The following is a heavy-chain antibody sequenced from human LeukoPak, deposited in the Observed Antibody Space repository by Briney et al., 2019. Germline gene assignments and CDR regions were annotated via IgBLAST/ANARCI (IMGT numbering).Heavy chain of an antibody. D-gene: IGHD3-22*01. CDR3: ARDPFFSYDSSGYYFDY. CDR1: GFTLDDYG. V-gene: IGHV3-20*04. J-gene: IGHJ4*02. Sequence: GGSLRLSCAVSGFTLDDYGMSWVRQAPGKGLEWVSGINWNGGSTGYADSVKGRFTISRDNAKNSLYLQMNSLRAEDTALYYCARDPFFSYDSSGYYFDYWGQGTLVTVSS. CDR2: INWNGGST.